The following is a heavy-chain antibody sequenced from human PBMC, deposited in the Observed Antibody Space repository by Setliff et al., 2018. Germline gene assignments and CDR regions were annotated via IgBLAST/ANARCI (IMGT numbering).Heavy chain of an antibody. CDR2: INHRGST. D-gene: IGHD6-6*01. Sequence: PSETLSLTCTVSGASINSLSWWTWIRQSPEKGLEWIGEINHRGSTNYNPSLKSRVTISIDTSRDQFSLKLISMIAADTAVYYCARGRNIAARLLDSWGQGTLVTVSS. CDR3: ARGRNIAARLLDS. CDR1: GASINSLSW. V-gene: IGHV4-4*02. J-gene: IGHJ4*02.